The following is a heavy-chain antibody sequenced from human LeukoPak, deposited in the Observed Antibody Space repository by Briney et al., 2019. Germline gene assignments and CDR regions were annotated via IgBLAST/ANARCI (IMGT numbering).Heavy chain of an antibody. CDR1: GGTFSSYA. D-gene: IGHD4-23*01. V-gene: IGHV1-2*02. CDR2: INPNSGGT. CDR3: ARAYGGNFNGFDY. J-gene: IGHJ4*02. Sequence: ASVKVSCKASGGTFSSYAISWVRQAPGQGLEWMGWINPNSGGTNYAQKFQGRVTMTRDTSISTAYMELSRLRSDDTAVYYCARAYGGNFNGFDYWGQGTLVTVSS.